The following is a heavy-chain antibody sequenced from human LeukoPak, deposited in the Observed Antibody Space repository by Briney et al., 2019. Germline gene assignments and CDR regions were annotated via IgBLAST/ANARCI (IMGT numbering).Heavy chain of an antibody. V-gene: IGHV4-30-2*01. D-gene: IGHD3-10*01. CDR3: ARSGYYGSGSYMPEIDY. CDR2: IYHGGSA. Sequence: SQTLSLTCAVSGGSISYGGYSWSWIRQPPGKGLEWIGYIYHGGSAHYNLSLKSRVTISVDMSKNQFSLKLSSVTAADTAVYYCARSGYYGSGSYMPEIDYWGQGTLVTVSS. CDR1: GGSISYGGYS. J-gene: IGHJ4*02.